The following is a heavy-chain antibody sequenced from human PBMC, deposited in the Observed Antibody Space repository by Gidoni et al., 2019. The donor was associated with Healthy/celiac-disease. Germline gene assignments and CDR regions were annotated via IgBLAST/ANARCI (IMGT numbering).Heavy chain of an antibody. CDR1: GSLSGNACMGWFRRAPG. CDR2: IKSKTDGGTT. D-gene: IGHD1-26*01. J-gene: IGHJ3*02. Sequence: VQLLESGEGWVKPGGSLSLPVPAPGSLSGNACMGWFRRAPGMSWVRQAPGKGLEWVGRIKSKTDGGTTDYAAPVKGRFTISRDDSKNTLYLQMNSLKTEDTAVYYCTTDTIILGATLAFDIWGQGTMVTVSS. V-gene: IGHV3-15*01. CDR3: TTDTIILGATLAFDI.